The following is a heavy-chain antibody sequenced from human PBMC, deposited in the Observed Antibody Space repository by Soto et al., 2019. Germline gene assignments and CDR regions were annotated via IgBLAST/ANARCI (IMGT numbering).Heavy chain of an antibody. CDR3: VKDRGLELRSGFDY. Sequence: EVQLVESGGGLVQPGGALELSCSASGFTFRCFAKPLVPPASGKGLEYVSAISSNGGSTYYADSVKGRFTISRDNSKNTLYLQMSSLRAEDTAVYYCVKDRGLELRSGFDYWGQGTLVTVSS. V-gene: IGHV3-64D*06. CDR2: ISSNGGST. D-gene: IGHD1-7*01. CDR1: GFTFRCFA. J-gene: IGHJ4*02.